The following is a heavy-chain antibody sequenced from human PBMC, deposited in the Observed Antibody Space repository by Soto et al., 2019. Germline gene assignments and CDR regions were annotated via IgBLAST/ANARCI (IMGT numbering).Heavy chain of an antibody. CDR3: ARHHILLVVAATMSWLDP. CDR1: GGSISSSSYY. Sequence: SETLSLTCTVSGGSISSSSYYWGWIRQPPGKGLEWIGSIYYSGSTYYNPSLKSRVTISVDTSKNQFSLKLSSVTAADTAVYYCARHHILLVVAATMSWLDPWGQGSLVTVTS. D-gene: IGHD2-15*01. V-gene: IGHV4-39*01. J-gene: IGHJ5*02. CDR2: IYYSGST.